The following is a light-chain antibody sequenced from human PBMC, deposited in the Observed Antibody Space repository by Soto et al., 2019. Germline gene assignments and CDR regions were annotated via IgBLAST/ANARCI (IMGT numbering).Light chain of an antibody. Sequence: EIVLTQSPATLSLSPGKRPTLSWRASQSVSSCLAWYQQKPGQAPRLLIYDASNRATGIPARFSGSGSGTDFTLTISSLQPEDFAIYYCQQRSTWPLTFGGGTKVEIK. J-gene: IGKJ4*01. CDR2: DAS. CDR3: QQRSTWPLT. V-gene: IGKV3-11*01. CDR1: QSVSSC.